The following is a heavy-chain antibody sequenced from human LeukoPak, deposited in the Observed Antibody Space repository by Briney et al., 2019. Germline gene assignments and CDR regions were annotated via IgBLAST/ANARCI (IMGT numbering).Heavy chain of an antibody. CDR1: GGSFSGYY. Sequence: SETLSLTCAVYGGSFSGYYWSWIRQPPGKGLEWIGEINHSGSTNYNPSLKSRVTISVDTSKNQFSLKLSSVTAADTAVYYCASRMSSGYYFNHWGQGTLVTVSS. V-gene: IGHV4-34*01. D-gene: IGHD3-22*01. J-gene: IGHJ5*02. CDR2: INHSGST. CDR3: ASRMSSGYYFNH.